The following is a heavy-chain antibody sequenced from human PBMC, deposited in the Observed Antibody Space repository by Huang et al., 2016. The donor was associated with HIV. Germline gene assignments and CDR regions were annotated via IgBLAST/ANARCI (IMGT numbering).Heavy chain of an antibody. CDR2: INSDGSRT. Sequence: DVQLVESGGGLAQPGGSLRLSCAASGFTFSSDWMYWVRQAPGKGMVWVSRINSDGSRTTYADAVKGRFTISRDNAKNELYLQMNSLRAEDTAVYYCARQYQVLSGGYYYYSMDVWGTGTTVTVSS. CDR1: GFTFSSDW. V-gene: IGHV3-74*01. J-gene: IGHJ6*03. CDR3: ARQYQVLSGGYYYYSMDV. D-gene: IGHD2-2*01.